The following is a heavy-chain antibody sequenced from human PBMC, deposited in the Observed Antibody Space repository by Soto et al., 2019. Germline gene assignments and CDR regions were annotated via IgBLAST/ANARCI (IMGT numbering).Heavy chain of an antibody. CDR3: GTKVFGTLAYTELDY. J-gene: IGHJ4*02. D-gene: IGHD3-10*01. CDR1: GSSISSGGYY. Sequence: PSETLSLTCTVSGSSISSGGYYWSCSRQHPGKGLEGFCNIYYSGSTNYNPSLKSRVTISVDTSKNQFSRKLSSVTPADTAVYDCGTKVFGTLAYTELDYWGQGTLVTVSS. CDR2: IYYSGST. V-gene: IGHV4-31*03.